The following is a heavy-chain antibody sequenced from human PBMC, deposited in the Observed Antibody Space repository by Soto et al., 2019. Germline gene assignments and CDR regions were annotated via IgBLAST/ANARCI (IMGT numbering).Heavy chain of an antibody. CDR1: GFTFSSYG. CDR2: ISYDGSNK. Sequence: QVQLVESGGGVVQPGRSLRLSCAASGFTFSSYGMHWVRQAPGKGLEWVAVISYDGSNKYYADSVKGRFTISRVNSKNTLYLQMNSLRAEDTAVYYCAKDGDRDYDFWSGYYSGMDVWGQGTTVTVAS. CDR3: AKDGDRDYDFWSGYYSGMDV. D-gene: IGHD3-3*01. V-gene: IGHV3-30*18. J-gene: IGHJ6*02.